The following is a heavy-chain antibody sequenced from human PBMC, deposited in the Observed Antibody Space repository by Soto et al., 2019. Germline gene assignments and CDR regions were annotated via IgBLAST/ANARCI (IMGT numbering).Heavy chain of an antibody. Sequence: EVQLLESGGGLVQPGGSLRLSCAASGFTFSSYAMSWVRQAPGKGLEWVSAISGSGGSTYYADSVKGRFTISRDNSKNTLYLQMNSLRAEDTAVYYCAKDVHSGSYSAGYFDYWGQGTLVTVSS. CDR1: GFTFSSYA. D-gene: IGHD1-26*01. J-gene: IGHJ4*02. V-gene: IGHV3-23*01. CDR2: ISGSGGST. CDR3: AKDVHSGSYSAGYFDY.